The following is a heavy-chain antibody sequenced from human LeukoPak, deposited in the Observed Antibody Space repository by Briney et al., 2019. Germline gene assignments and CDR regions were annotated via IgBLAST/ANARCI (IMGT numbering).Heavy chain of an antibody. CDR2: ISYDGSNK. CDR1: GFTFSSYA. Sequence: GGFLRLSCAASGFTFSSYAMHWVRQAPGKGLEWVAVISYDGSNKYYADSVKGRFTISRDNSKNTLYLQMNSLRAEDTAVYYCARGGQWLVRGSLDYWGQGTLVTVSP. V-gene: IGHV3-30-3*01. J-gene: IGHJ4*02. D-gene: IGHD6-19*01. CDR3: ARGGQWLVRGSLDY.